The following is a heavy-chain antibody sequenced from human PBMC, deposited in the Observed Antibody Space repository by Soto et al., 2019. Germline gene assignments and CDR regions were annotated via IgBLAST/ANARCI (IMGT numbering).Heavy chain of an antibody. Sequence: GGSLRLSCAASGFTFSSYGMHWVRQAPGKGLEWVAVIWYDGSNKYYAESVKGRFTISRDNSKNTLYLQMNSLRAEDTAVYYCARDCSGGSCWIYYYYGMDVWGQGTTVTVSS. D-gene: IGHD2-15*01. CDR1: GFTFSSYG. CDR3: ARDCSGGSCWIYYYYGMDV. CDR2: IWYDGSNK. V-gene: IGHV3-33*01. J-gene: IGHJ6*02.